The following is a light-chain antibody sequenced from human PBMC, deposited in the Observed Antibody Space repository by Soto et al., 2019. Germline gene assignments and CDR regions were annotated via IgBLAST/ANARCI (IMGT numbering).Light chain of an antibody. V-gene: IGLV2-14*01. CDR1: SSDVGVYNY. J-gene: IGLJ1*01. CDR2: EVS. CDR3: SSYTSSSTYV. Sequence: QSVLTQPASGAGAPGQSITISCTGTSSDVGVYNYVSWAQQHPGKAPQLMIYEVSNRPSGVSNRFSGSKSGNTASLTISGLQAEDEADYYCSSYTSSSTYVFGTGTKVTVL.